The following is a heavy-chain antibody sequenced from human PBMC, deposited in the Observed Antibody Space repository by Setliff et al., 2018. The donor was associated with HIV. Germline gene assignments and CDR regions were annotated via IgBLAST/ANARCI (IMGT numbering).Heavy chain of an antibody. V-gene: IGHV4-38-2*02. CDR2: IYQNGNT. CDR1: GYFISNGYY. CDR3: ARGQGCGGGCHYAFEM. Sequence: SETLSLTCSVSGYFISNGYYWGWIRQPPGKGLEWVGTIYQNGNTYYSPSLESRVSVSMDMSRNQFSLNLNSVTAADTAVYYCARGQGCGGGCHYAFEMWGQGTMVTVSS. D-gene: IGHD2-21*02. J-gene: IGHJ3*02.